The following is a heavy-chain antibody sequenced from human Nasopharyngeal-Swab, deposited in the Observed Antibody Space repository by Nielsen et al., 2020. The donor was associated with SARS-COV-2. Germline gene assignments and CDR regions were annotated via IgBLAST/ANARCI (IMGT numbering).Heavy chain of an antibody. Sequence: GESLQISCKGSGYSFTSYWIGWVRQMPGKSLEWMGIIYPGDSDTRYSPSFQGHVTISADKSISTAYLQWSSLKASDTAMYYCARLERFLEWSNWFDPWGQGTLVTVSS. J-gene: IGHJ5*02. V-gene: IGHV5-51*01. CDR2: IYPGDSDT. CDR1: GYSFTSYW. D-gene: IGHD3-3*01. CDR3: ARLERFLEWSNWFDP.